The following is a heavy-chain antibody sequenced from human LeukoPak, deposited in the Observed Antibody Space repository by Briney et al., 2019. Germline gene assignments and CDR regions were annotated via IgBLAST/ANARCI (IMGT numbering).Heavy chain of an antibody. CDR2: INWNGGST. J-gene: IGHJ6*03. CDR3: ARVRYSYGYNYYYYMDV. CDR1: GFTFDDYG. D-gene: IGHD5-18*01. Sequence: GGSLRLSCAASGFTFDDYGMSWVRQAPGKGLEWVSGINWNGGSTGYADSVKGRFTTSRDNAKNSLYLQMNSLRAEDTALYYCARVRYSYGYNYYYYMDVWGKGTTVTVSS. V-gene: IGHV3-20*04.